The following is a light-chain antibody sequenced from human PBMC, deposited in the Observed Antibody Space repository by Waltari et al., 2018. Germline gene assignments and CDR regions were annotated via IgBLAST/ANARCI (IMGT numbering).Light chain of an antibody. CDR3: CSYVSNTYV. J-gene: IGLJ1*01. Sequence: QSALTQPASVSGSPGQSITISCTGTTGDAWTYNLVPWYKQHPGKAPKLIIFEGTKRPSGVSNRFFASKSGNTASLTISGLQADDEADYHCCSYVSNTYVFGTGTKVTVL. CDR1: TGDAWTYNL. V-gene: IGLV2-23*01. CDR2: EGT.